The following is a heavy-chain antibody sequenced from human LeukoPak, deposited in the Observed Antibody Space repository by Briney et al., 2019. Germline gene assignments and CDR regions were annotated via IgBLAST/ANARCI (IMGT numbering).Heavy chain of an antibody. CDR1: GFTFSSYA. CDR3: AKTVGYCSGGTCYTQRWFDP. D-gene: IGHD2-15*01. V-gene: IGHV3-23*01. Sequence: GGSLRLSCAASGFTFSSYAMSWVRQASGRGRVWGSSISGSARTTFYAGSVKGRFTISRAKNTLYLQMNSLRAEDTAGYYCAKTVGYCSGGTCYTQRWFDPWGQGILVTVSS. J-gene: IGHJ5*02. CDR2: ISGSARTT.